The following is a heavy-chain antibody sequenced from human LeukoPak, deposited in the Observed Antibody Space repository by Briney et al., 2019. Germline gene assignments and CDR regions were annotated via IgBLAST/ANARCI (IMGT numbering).Heavy chain of an antibody. Sequence: GGSLRLSCAASGFTFSNYVFTWVRQAPGKGLEWVSVIGGSGVGANYAESVKGRFTISRDNSKSMLYLQMNSLRAEDTAVYYCAKTVFGRNYYYYGMDVWGQGTTVTVSS. V-gene: IGHV3-23*01. J-gene: IGHJ6*02. CDR3: AKTVFGRNYYYYGMDV. D-gene: IGHD3-10*01. CDR1: GFTFSNYV. CDR2: IGGSGVGA.